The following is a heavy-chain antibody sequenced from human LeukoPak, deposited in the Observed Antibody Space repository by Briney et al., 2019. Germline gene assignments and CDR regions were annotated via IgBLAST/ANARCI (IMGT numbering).Heavy chain of an antibody. CDR2: IYPGDSDT. CDR3: ARLLSRRLTDPPFYY. CDR1: GYGFTTYW. V-gene: IGHV5-51*01. Sequence: GESLKISCKGSGYGFTTYWIGWVRQMPGKGLEWMGIIYPGDSDTRYRPSFQGQVTISADKSISTAYLQWSSLKASDTAMYYCARLLSRRLTDPPFYYWGQGTLVTVSS. D-gene: IGHD3-10*01. J-gene: IGHJ4*02.